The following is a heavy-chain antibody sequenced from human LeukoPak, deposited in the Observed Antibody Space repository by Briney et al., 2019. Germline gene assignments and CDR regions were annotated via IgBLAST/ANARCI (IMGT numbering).Heavy chain of an antibody. CDR1: GYSISSGYY. V-gene: IGHV4-38-2*01. CDR2: IYHSGST. J-gene: IGHJ6*04. CDR3: ARGCSSTSWNCYYYGMDV. D-gene: IGHD2-2*01. Sequence: SETLSLTCAVSGYSISSGYYWGWIRQPPGKGLEWIGSIYHSGSTYYNPSLKSRVTISVDPSKRQSSLKLSSVTAADPAVYYCARGCSSTSWNCYYYGMDVWGKGTTVTVSS.